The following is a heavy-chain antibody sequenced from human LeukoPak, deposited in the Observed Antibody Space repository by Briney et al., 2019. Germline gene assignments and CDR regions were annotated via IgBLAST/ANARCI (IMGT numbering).Heavy chain of an antibody. CDR2: INPNSGGT. J-gene: IGHJ6*02. V-gene: IGHV1-2*02. Sequence: ASVKVSCKASGYTFTGYYMHWVRQAPGQGLEWMGWINPNSGGTNYAQKFQGRVTMTRDTSISTAYMELSRLRSDYTAVYYCARDLRSGTYYYYYYGMDVWGQGTTVTVSS. D-gene: IGHD6-13*01. CDR1: GYTFTGYY. CDR3: ARDLRSGTYYYYYYGMDV.